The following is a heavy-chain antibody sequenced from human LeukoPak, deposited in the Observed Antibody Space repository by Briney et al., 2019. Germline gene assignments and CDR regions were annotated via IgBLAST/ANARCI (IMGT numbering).Heavy chain of an antibody. V-gene: IGHV1-8*01. J-gene: IGHJ6*03. Sequence: ASVKVSCKASGYTFTSYDINWVRQATGQGLEWMGWMNPNSGNTGYAQKFQGGVTITRNTSISTAYMELSSLRSEDTAVYYCARNRRKQWLVGYYYYYYMDVWGKGTTVTVSS. CDR1: GYTFTSYD. CDR3: ARNRRKQWLVGYYYYYYMDV. CDR2: MNPNSGNT. D-gene: IGHD6-19*01.